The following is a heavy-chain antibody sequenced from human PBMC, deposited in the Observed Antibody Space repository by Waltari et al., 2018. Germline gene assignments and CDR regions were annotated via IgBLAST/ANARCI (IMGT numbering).Heavy chain of an antibody. CDR1: GFTFSHSW. V-gene: IGHV3-74*01. Sequence: EVQLVESGGGLVQPGGSLRLSCAAYGFTFSHSWMYWVRQSPGKGLVWVSRSAMDGNIVNYADSGKGRFTISRDNAKSTLFLQMNSLRVDDTALYYCVTTGVAGFYWGQGTRVTVSS. CDR2: SAMDGNIV. D-gene: IGHD6-19*01. CDR3: VTTGVAGFY. J-gene: IGHJ4*02.